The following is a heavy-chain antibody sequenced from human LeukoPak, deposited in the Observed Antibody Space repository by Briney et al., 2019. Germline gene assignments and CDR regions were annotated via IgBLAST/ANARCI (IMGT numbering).Heavy chain of an antibody. J-gene: IGHJ4*02. Sequence: SETLSLTCVVSGGSVSGYYWGWIRQPPGRGLEWLGYVYYSGSTNYNPSFKSRITISVDTSRNQFSLQLSSATAADTAVYYCARIHRYCSGGACYVLDNWGQGTLVAVSS. CDR2: VYYSGST. CDR3: ARIHRYCSGGACYVLDN. D-gene: IGHD2-15*01. V-gene: IGHV4-59*02. CDR1: GGSVSGYY.